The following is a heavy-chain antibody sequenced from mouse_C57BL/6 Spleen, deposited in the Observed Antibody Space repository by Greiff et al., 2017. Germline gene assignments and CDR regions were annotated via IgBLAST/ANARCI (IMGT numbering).Heavy chain of an antibody. CDR3: ARSDYGSSYGFAY. CDR2: INPSSGYT. J-gene: IGHJ3*01. D-gene: IGHD1-1*01. V-gene: IGHV1-7*01. Sequence: VPLVESGAELAKPGASVKLSCKASGYTFTSYWMHWVKQRPGQGLEWIGYINPSSGYTKYNQKFKDKATLTADKSSSTAYMQLSSLTYEDSAVYYCARSDYGSSYGFAYWGQGTLVTVSA. CDR1: GYTFTSYW.